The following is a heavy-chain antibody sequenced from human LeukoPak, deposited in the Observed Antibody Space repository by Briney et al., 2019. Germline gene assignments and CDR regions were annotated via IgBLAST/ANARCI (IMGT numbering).Heavy chain of an antibody. J-gene: IGHJ4*02. CDR2: ISTSGTTI. D-gene: IGHD5-12*01. V-gene: IGHV3-48*03. CDR3: ASRQSYGGYDY. Sequence: GGSLRLSCAASGFVFSSYEMNWVRQAPGKGPQWVSYISTSGTTIHYADSVKGRSTFSRDNAKNLVYLQMSSLRAEDTAVYYCASRQSYGGYDYWGQGTLVTVFS. CDR1: GFVFSSYE.